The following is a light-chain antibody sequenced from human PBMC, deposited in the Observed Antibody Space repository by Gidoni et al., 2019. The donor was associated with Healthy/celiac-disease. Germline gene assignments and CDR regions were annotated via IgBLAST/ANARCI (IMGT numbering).Light chain of an antibody. CDR1: QSVSSY. Sequence: EIVLTQSQATLSLSPGERATLSCRASQSVSSYLAWYQQKPGQAPRLLIYDASNRATGIPARFSGSGSGTDFTLTISSLEPEDFAVYYCHQRSNWPPLCSFXQXTKLEIK. CDR3: HQRSNWPPLCS. J-gene: IGKJ2*04. V-gene: IGKV3-11*01. CDR2: DAS.